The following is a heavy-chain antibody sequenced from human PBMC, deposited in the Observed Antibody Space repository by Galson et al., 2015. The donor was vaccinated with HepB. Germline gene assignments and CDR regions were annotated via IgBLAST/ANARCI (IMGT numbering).Heavy chain of an antibody. D-gene: IGHD6-6*01. CDR1: GYTFSTSG. CDR3: GGGGTEGRPRPLDY. J-gene: IGHJ4*02. V-gene: IGHV3-30*04. CDR2: MLSNGINT. Sequence: SLRLSCAASGYTFSTSGMHWVRQAPGKGLEWVAVMLSNGINTHYTDSVRGRFTISRDTAKNTLHLQMDSLRPEDTAIYYCGGGGTEGRPRPLDYWGQGTLVTVSS.